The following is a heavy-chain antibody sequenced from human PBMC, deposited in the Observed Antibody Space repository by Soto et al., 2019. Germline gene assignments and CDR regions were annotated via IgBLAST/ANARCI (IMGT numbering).Heavy chain of an antibody. CDR2: IDHSGST. Sequence: QVQLQQWGAGPLEPSETLSLTCAVYGGSFSAYYWAWIRQSPGKGLEWIGEIDHSGSTNFNPSLKSRVIISVDTSKNQFSLKLTSVTAADTAVYYCARTNRRRVLFDYYYYGMDVWGQGATVTVSS. D-gene: IGHD2-8*01. J-gene: IGHJ6*02. CDR1: GGSFSAYY. CDR3: ARTNRRRVLFDYYYYGMDV. V-gene: IGHV4-34*01.